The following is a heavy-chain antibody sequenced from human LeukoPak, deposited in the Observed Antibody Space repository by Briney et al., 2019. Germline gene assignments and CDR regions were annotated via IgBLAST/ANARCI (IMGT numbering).Heavy chain of an antibody. V-gene: IGHV3-23*01. D-gene: IGHD3-16*01. CDR2: ISGSGGST. CDR1: GFTFSSYA. J-gene: IGHJ4*02. CDR3: AARGGDY. Sequence: PGGSLRLSCAASGFTFSSYAMSWVREAPGMGLEWVSAISGSGGSTYYADSDKGRFTTSRDNSKMTLYLKMNSLRAEDTAVYYCAARGGDYWGQGTLVTVSS.